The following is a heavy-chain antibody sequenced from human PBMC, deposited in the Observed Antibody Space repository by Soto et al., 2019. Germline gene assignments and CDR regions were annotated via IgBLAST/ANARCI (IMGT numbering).Heavy chain of an antibody. CDR2: INHSGST. V-gene: IGHV4-34*01. CDR1: GGSFSGYY. Sequence: SETLSLTCAVYGGSFSGYYWSWILQPPWKGLEWIGEINHSGSTNYNPSLKSRVTISVDTSKNQFSLKLSSVTAADTAVYYCARKRDSGYDRYDVYFDYWGQGTLVTVSS. J-gene: IGHJ4*02. CDR3: ARKRDSGYDRYDVYFDY. D-gene: IGHD5-12*01.